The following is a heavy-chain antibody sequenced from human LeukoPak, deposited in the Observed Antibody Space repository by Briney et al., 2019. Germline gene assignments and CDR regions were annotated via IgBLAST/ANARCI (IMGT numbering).Heavy chain of an antibody. CDR3: AREPYYYDSSGYESVY. J-gene: IGHJ4*02. Sequence: PGRSLRLSCAASGFTFSSYWMHWVRQAPGKGLVWVSRINSDGSSTSYADSVKGRFTISRDNAKNTLHLQMNSLRAEDTAVYYCAREPYYYDSSGYESVYWGQGTLVTVSS. CDR1: GFTFSSYW. CDR2: INSDGSST. D-gene: IGHD3-22*01. V-gene: IGHV3-74*01.